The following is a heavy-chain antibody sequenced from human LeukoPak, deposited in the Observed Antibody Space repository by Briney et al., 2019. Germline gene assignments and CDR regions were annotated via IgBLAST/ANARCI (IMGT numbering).Heavy chain of an antibody. Sequence: SETLSLTCTVSGGSISSSSYYWGWIRQPPGKGLEWIGSIYYSGSTYYNPSLKSRVTISVDTSKNQFSLKLSSVTAADTAVYYCAREEKQQLALDYWGQGTLVTVSS. V-gene: IGHV4-39*07. J-gene: IGHJ4*02. CDR3: AREEKQQLALDY. CDR1: GGSISSSSYY. D-gene: IGHD6-13*01. CDR2: IYYSGST.